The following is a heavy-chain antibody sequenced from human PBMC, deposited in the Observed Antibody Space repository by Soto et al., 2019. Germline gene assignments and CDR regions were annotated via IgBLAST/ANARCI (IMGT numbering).Heavy chain of an antibody. J-gene: IGHJ6*02. Sequence: EVQLVESGGGLVQPGGSLRLSCAASGFAFSTYWMHWVRQAPGKGLLWVSRIKFDGSSTYYADSVKGRFTISRDDAKNTLFLQMNGLRVDDTAVYYCARGAKNIYAMDVWRHGTTVTVSS. CDR3: ARGAKNIYAMDV. V-gene: IGHV3-74*01. CDR2: IKFDGSST. CDR1: GFAFSTYW.